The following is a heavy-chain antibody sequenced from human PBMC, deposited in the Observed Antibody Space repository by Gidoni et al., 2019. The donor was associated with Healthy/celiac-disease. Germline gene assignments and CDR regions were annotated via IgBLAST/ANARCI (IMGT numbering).Heavy chain of an antibody. D-gene: IGHD3-22*01. CDR2: IYCSGST. Sequence: QVQLQESGPGLVKPSQTLSLTCTVSGVSFSSGGYYWSWIRQHPGKGLEWIGYIYCSGSTYYNPSLKSRVTISVDTSKNQFSLKLSSVTAADTAVYYCARGLDSSGWLQHWGQGTLVTVSS. CDR1: GVSFSSGGYY. V-gene: IGHV4-31*03. CDR3: ARGLDSSGWLQH. J-gene: IGHJ1*01.